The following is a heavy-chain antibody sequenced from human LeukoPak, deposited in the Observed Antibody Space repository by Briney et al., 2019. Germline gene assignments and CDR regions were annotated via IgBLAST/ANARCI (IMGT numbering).Heavy chain of an antibody. CDR3: TRLDYGMDA. J-gene: IGHJ6*02. CDR2: IRTKTNRYAT. V-gene: IGHV3-73*01. Sequence: PGGSLRLSCAASGFTFSVSAIHWVRQASGKGLEWVGRIRTKTNRYATAYGASVKGRFIIPRDDSKNVAYLQMNSLKTDDSAVYYCTRLDYGMDAWGQGTTVTVSS. CDR1: GFTFSVSA.